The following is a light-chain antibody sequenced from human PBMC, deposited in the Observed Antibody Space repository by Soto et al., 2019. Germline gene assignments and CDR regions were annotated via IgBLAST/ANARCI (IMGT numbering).Light chain of an antibody. Sequence: EIVMTQSPATLSVSPGERATPSCRASQSVSSTLAWYQQNPAQAPRLLIYGASPRATGIPARFSGSGSGTEFTLTISSLQSEDFAVYYCQQYNNWPPWTFGQGTKVEIK. J-gene: IGKJ1*01. CDR1: QSVSST. CDR3: QQYNNWPPWT. CDR2: GAS. V-gene: IGKV3-15*01.